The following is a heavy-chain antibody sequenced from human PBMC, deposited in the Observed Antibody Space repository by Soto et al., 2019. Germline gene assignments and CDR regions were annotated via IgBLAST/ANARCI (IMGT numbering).Heavy chain of an antibody. CDR1: VFSVDTTYC. J-gene: IGHJ4*01. CDR3: GSPRGGPSPDVGH. CDR2: INPNSGDT. D-gene: IGHD2-15*01. Sequence: ASVKVSCKASVFSVDTTYCIHWVRRAPGQGLEWMGSINPNSGDTNYAQNFQGRVTMTRDTSISTAYMEVSSLTSDDAAVYYCGSPRGGPSPDVGHWGHGTVVTVSS. V-gene: IGHV1-2*02.